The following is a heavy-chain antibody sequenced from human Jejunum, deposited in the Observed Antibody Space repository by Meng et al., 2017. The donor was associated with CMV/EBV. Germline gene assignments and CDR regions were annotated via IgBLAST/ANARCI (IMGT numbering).Heavy chain of an antibody. CDR3: AREGHWEQRAPHFDY. CDR1: GFTFSAFP. CDR2: VSYDGGNT. Sequence: GFTFSAFPIHLVRQAPCKGLEWVAVVSYDGGNTYSADSVKGRFTISRDNSKNTLYVQMNSLRPDDTAVYYCAREGHWEQRAPHFDYWGQGTLVTVSS. V-gene: IGHV3-30-3*01. J-gene: IGHJ4*02. D-gene: IGHD1-26*01.